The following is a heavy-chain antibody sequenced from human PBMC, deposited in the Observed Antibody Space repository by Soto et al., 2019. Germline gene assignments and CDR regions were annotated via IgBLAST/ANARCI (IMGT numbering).Heavy chain of an antibody. Sequence: QVQLQESGPGLVKPSQTLSLTCTVSGGSITSDYSCWSWIRQPPGEGLEWIGHIFDSGTTYTNPSLRSQVAISLDTSKNHFSLTLSSVTAADPAVYYCARGPSGDKVHYWGQGALVTVSS. D-gene: IGHD7-27*01. V-gene: IGHV4-30-4*01. J-gene: IGHJ4*02. CDR2: IFDSGTT. CDR1: GGSITSDYSC. CDR3: ARGPSGDKVHY.